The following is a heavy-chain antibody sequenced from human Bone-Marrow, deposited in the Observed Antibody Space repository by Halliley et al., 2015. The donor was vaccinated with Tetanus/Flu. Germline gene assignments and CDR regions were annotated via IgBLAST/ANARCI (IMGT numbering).Heavy chain of an antibody. J-gene: IGHJ4*02. V-gene: IGHV4-59*03. CDR3: ATAFPADY. Sequence: PPGKGLEWIGYVFDDGSNSYNPSLKSRVTMSVDTSKNQFSLNLPSVPAADTALYFCATAFPADYWGQGTLVIVSS. CDR2: VFDDGSN.